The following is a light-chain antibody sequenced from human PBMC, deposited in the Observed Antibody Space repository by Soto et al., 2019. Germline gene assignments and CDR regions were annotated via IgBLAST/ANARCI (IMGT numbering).Light chain of an antibody. V-gene: IGKV3-20*01. CDR2: GAS. CDR3: QQYGSSPKT. CDR1: QSVSSSY. J-gene: IGKJ1*01. Sequence: EIVLTQSPGTLSLSPGERATLSCRASQSVSSSYLAWYQQKLGQAPRLFIYGASSRETGIPERFRGSGSGTECTRSISRLEPEDVAVDYCQQYGSSPKTFGQGTKVDIK.